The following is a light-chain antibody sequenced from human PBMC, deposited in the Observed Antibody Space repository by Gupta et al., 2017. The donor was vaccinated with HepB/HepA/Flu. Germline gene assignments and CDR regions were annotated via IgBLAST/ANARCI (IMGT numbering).Light chain of an antibody. J-gene: IGKJ3*01. Sequence: EIKVTPSSSSLSASVGDGVTITCQASKDISNYLNWYQQKPGNAPKLLIHDAANLETAVPSRFSVSGSGTDFTFTIASLQPEDIATYYCQQYDSRHPYTFGPGTKVEIK. CDR2: DAA. CDR1: KDISNY. V-gene: IGKV1-33*01. CDR3: QQYDSRHPYT.